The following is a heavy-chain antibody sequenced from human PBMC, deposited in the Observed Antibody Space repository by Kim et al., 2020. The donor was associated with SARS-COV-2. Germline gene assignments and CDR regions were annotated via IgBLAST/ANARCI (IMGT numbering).Heavy chain of an antibody. CDR2: ISGSGGST. J-gene: IGHJ5*02. Sequence: GGSLRLSCAASGFTFSKYAMSWVRQAPGKGLEWVSGISGSGGSTHYADSVKGRFTISRDNSKNTLYLQMNNLGAEDSAVYYCAKDRGFIVVVVAATLYDWFDPWGQGTLVTVSS. CDR3: AKDRGFIVVVVAATLYDWFDP. CDR1: GFTFSKYA. D-gene: IGHD2-15*01. V-gene: IGHV3-23*01.